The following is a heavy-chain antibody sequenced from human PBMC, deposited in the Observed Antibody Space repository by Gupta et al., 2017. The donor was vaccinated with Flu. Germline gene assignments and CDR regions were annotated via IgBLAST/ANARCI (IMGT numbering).Heavy chain of an antibody. D-gene: IGHD5-18*01. V-gene: IGHV3-7*04. CDR1: GFTFSCQW. CDR3: ARGRDTGLIRAYLFDY. J-gene: IGHJ4*02. CDR2: IKQDGSEK. Sequence: EVQPVESGGGLVQPGGSLRPSGAVLGFTFSCQWMNWVRQAPGKGLEWVANIKQDGSEKNYVDSVKGRFTISRDNAETSLYLQLNSLRAEDTAVYYCARGRDTGLIRAYLFDYWGQGTLVTVSS.